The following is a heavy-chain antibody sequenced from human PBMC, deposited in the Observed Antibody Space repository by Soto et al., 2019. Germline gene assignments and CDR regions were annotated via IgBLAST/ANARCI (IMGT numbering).Heavy chain of an antibody. CDR3: ARAVPQLMVRGVPHFDY. J-gene: IGHJ4*02. V-gene: IGHV1-18*01. Sequence: QVQLVQSGAEVKKPGASVKVSCKSSGYTFTSYGISWVRQAPGQGLEWMGWISAYNGNTNYAQKLQGRVTMTTDTSTRTASMELRSPKSDGTAVYYCARAVPQLMVRGVPHFDYWGQGTLVTVCS. CDR2: ISAYNGNT. D-gene: IGHD3-10*01. CDR1: GYTFTSYG.